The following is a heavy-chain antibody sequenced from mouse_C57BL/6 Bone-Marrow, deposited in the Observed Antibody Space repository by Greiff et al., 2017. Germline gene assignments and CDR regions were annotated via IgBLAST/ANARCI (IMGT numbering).Heavy chain of an antibody. D-gene: IGHD4-1*01. J-gene: IGHJ1*03. CDR2: IRNKANNHAT. CDR1: GFTFSDAW. V-gene: IGHV6-6*01. Sequence: DVQLQESGGGLVQPGGSMKLSCAASGFTFSDAWMDWVRQSPETGLEWVAEIRNKANNHATYYAESVKGRFTISRDDSKSSVYLQMNSLRAEDTGIYYCTREETVYWYVDVWGTGTTVTVSS. CDR3: TREETVYWYVDV.